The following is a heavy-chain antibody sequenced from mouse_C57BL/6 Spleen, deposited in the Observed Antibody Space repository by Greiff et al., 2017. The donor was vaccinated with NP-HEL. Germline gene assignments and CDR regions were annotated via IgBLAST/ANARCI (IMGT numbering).Heavy chain of an antibody. Sequence: QVQLQQSGAELMKPGASVKLSCKATGYTFTGYWIEWVKQRPGHGLEWIGEILPGSGSTNYNEKFKGKATFTADTSSNTAYMKLSSLTTEDSSIYYCEMSDYDYEEGPMDYWGQGTSVTVSS. CDR1: GYTFTGYW. CDR3: EMSDYDYEEGPMDY. CDR2: ILPGSGST. V-gene: IGHV1-9*01. D-gene: IGHD2-4*01. J-gene: IGHJ4*01.